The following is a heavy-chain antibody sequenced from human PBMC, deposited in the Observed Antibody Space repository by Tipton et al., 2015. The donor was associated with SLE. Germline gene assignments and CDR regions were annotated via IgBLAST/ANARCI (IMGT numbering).Heavy chain of an antibody. CDR1: GGTTNSYY. CDR2: VHYSGST. D-gene: IGHD6-6*01. J-gene: IGHJ5*01. CDR3: ATAQYSVIGWFES. V-gene: IGHV4-59*01. Sequence: PGLVKPSETLSLTCTVSGGTTNSYYWSWIRQPPGKGLEWIGYVHYSGSTTYNPSLKSRVTISIDTSKNQFSLKLSSVTAADTAVYYCATAQYSVIGWFESWGQGTLVTVSS.